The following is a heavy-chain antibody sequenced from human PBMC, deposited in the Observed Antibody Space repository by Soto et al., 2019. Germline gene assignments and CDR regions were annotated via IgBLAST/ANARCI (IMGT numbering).Heavy chain of an antibody. CDR2: INLIGGST. CDR1: GFIFGAHA. V-gene: IGHV3-20*04. J-gene: IGHJ5*02. Sequence: PGGSLRLSCAASGFIFGAHAMSWVRQAPGKGLEWVSAINLIGGSTNYADSVKGRFTFSRDNAKNSLYLQMNSLRAEDTAIYYCARVTYWFDPWGQGTLVTVSS. CDR3: ARVTYWFDP.